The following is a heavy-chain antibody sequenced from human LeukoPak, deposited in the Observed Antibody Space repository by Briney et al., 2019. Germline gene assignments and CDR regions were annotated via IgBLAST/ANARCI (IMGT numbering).Heavy chain of an antibody. V-gene: IGHV3-30*04. CDR2: ISYDGSNK. D-gene: IGHD2-15*01. CDR3: ASDRDIVVVVADPATFDY. CDR1: GLTFSSYA. J-gene: IGHJ4*02. Sequence: PGRSLRLSCAASGLTFSSYAMHWVRQAPGKGLEWVAVISYDGSNKYYADSVKGRFTISRDNSKNTLYLQMNSLRAEDTAVYYCASDRDIVVVVADPATFDYWGQGTLVTVSS.